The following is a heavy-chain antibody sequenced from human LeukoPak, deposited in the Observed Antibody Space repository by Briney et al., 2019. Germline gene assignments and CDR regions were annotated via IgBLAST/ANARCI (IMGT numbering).Heavy chain of an antibody. CDR2: ISQDGSER. Sequence: GGSLRLSCAASGFTFTKYWMTWVRQDPGKGLEWVANISQDGSERFYVDSVKGRFTISRDNAKNSLYLQMNSLRAEDTAVYYCARVTRGLGLPRYYYYMDVWGKGTTVTVSS. V-gene: IGHV3-7*01. CDR1: GFTFTKYW. D-gene: IGHD2-15*01. CDR3: ARVTRGLGLPRYYYYMDV. J-gene: IGHJ6*03.